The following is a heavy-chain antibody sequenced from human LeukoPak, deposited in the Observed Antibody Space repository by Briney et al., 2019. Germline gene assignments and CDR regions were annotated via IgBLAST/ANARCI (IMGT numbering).Heavy chain of an antibody. CDR2: INPNSGGT. CDR1: GYTFTGYY. V-gene: IGHV1-2*02. D-gene: IGHD3-3*01. J-gene: IGHJ4*02. Sequence: ASVKVSCKASGYTFTGYYMHWVRQAPGQGLEWMGWINPNSGGTNYAQKFQGRVTMTRDTSISTAYMELSRLRCEDMVVYSCVTGITIFGVVIHPFVDYWGQGTLVTVSS. CDR3: VTGITIFGVVIHPFVDY.